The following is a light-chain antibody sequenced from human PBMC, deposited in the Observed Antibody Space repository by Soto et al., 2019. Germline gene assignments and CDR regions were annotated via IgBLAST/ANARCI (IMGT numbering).Light chain of an antibody. CDR1: SRDVGGYNY. J-gene: IGLJ3*02. CDR3: SSYAGSSTWV. Sequence: QSAPTQPPSASASPGQSATISCTGTSRDVGGYNYVSWYQQYPGKAPKLMIYEVSKRPSGGPDRFSGSKSGNTASLTVSGLQAEDEDDYYCSSYAGSSTWVFGGGTKLTVL. V-gene: IGLV2-8*01. CDR2: EVS.